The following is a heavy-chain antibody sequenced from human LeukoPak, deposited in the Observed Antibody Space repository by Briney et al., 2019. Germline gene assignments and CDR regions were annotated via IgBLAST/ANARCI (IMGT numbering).Heavy chain of an antibody. D-gene: IGHD3/OR15-3a*01. V-gene: IGHV5-51*01. CDR3: ARFLGPSGGLDY. CDR1: GYSFASYW. CDR2: THPDDSET. Sequence: GDSLKISCKGSGYSFASYWIGWVRQMPGKGLEWMGITHPDDSETRYSASFQGQVTISADKSISIAYLQWSSLKASDTAMYYCARFLGPSGGLDYWGQGTRVTVSS. J-gene: IGHJ4*02.